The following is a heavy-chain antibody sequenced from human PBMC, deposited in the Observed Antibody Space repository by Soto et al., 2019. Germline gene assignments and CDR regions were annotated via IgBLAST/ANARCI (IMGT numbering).Heavy chain of an antibody. V-gene: IGHV1-18*01. CDR3: ARDPRSSSSLNWFDP. CDR1: GYTFTSYG. Sequence: GASVKVSCKASGYTFTSYGISWVRQAPGQGLEWMGWISAYNGNTNYAQKLQGRVTMTTDTSTSTAYMELRSLRSDDTAVYYCARDPRSSSSLNWFDPWGQGTLVTVSS. CDR2: ISAYNGNT. J-gene: IGHJ5*02. D-gene: IGHD6-6*01.